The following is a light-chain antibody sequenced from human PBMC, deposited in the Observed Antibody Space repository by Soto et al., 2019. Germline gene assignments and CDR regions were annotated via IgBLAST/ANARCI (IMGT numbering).Light chain of an antibody. CDR1: QSVSSSY. J-gene: IGKJ1*01. Sequence: EIVLSQSPGTLSLSPGERASLSCRASQSVSSSYLAWYQQIPGQAPRLLINDASRRATGIPDRFSGSGSGTDFTLTISRLEPEDFAVYYCQQYGSSPPTFGQRTKVDIK. CDR3: QQYGSSPPT. V-gene: IGKV3-20*01. CDR2: DAS.